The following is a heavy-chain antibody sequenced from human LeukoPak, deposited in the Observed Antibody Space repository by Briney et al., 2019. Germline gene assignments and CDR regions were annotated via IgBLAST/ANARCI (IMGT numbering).Heavy chain of an antibody. CDR1: GGSISSSSYY. CDR2: IYYSGST. Sequence: SETLSLTCTVSGGSISSSSYYWGWIRQPPGKGLEWIGSIYYSGSTYYNPSLKSRVTISVDTSKNQFSLKLSSVTAADTAVYYCARGYIFYYYDSSGYRTCFDPWGQGTLVTVSS. V-gene: IGHV4-39*07. J-gene: IGHJ5*02. CDR3: ARGYIFYYYDSSGYRTCFDP. D-gene: IGHD3-22*01.